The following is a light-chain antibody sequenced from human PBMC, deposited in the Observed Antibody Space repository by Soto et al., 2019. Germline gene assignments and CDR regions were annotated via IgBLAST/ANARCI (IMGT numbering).Light chain of an antibody. J-gene: IGKJ4*01. CDR3: QQRTDWPLT. Sequence: EVVLTQSPATLSLSPGERATLSCRASQSVSSYIAWYQHKTGQAPRLLIYDASNRATGIPARFSGSGSGTDFTLTISSLEPADFAVYYCQQRTDWPLTFGGGTKVEIK. V-gene: IGKV3-11*01. CDR2: DAS. CDR1: QSVSSY.